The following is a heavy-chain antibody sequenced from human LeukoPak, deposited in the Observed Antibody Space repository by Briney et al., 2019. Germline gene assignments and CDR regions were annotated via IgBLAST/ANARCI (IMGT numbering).Heavy chain of an antibody. D-gene: IGHD5-18*01. CDR1: GFTFSSYA. CDR3: ARADTAMVFDY. J-gene: IGHJ4*02. V-gene: IGHV3-30*04. CDR2: ISYDGSNK. Sequence: PGGSLRLPCAASGFTFSSYAMHWVRQAPGKGLEWVAVISYDGSNKYYADSVKGRFTISRDNSKNTLYLQMNSLRAEDTAVYYCARADTAMVFDYWGQGTLVTVSS.